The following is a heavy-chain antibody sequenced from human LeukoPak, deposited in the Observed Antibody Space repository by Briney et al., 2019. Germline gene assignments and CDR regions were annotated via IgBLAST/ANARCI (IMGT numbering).Heavy chain of an antibody. Sequence: SETLSLTCAVYGGSFGGYYWSWIRQPPGKGLDSIGEINHSGSTNYNPSLKSRVTISVDTSKNQFSLKLSSVTAADTAVYYCARGRANDFWSGYWFDPWGQGTLVTVSS. V-gene: IGHV4-34*01. D-gene: IGHD3-3*01. J-gene: IGHJ5*02. CDR1: GGSFGGYY. CDR3: ARGRANDFWSGYWFDP. CDR2: INHSGST.